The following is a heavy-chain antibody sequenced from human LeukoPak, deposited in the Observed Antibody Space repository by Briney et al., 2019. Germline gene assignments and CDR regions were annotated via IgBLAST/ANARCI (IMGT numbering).Heavy chain of an antibody. CDR1: GFTFSSYA. J-gene: IGHJ1*01. V-gene: IGHV3-23*01. CDR2: ISGSGGST. CDR3: AKVVVITYFQH. D-gene: IGHD3-22*01. Sequence: GGSLRLSCAASGFTFSSYAMSWVRQAPGKGLEWVSAISGSGGSTYYADSVKGRFTISRDNPKNTLYLQMNSLRAEDAAVYYCAKVVVITYFQHWGQGTLVTVSS.